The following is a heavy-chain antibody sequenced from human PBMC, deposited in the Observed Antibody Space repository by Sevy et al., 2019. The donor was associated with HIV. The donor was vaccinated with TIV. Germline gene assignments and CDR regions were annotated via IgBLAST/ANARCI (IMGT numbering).Heavy chain of an antibody. J-gene: IGHJ4*02. Sequence: ASVKVSCKASGYTFTGYYMHWVRQAPGQGLEWMGRINPNSGGTNYAQKFQGRVTMTRDTSISTAYMELSRLRSDDTAVYYCVRERATTVTNIYYFDYWGQGTLVTVSS. V-gene: IGHV1-2*06. CDR2: INPNSGGT. CDR1: GYTFTGYY. D-gene: IGHD4-17*01. CDR3: VRERATTVTNIYYFDY.